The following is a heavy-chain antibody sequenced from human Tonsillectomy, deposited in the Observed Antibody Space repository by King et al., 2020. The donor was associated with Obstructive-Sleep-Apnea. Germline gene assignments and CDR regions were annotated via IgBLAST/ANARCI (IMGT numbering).Heavy chain of an antibody. CDR2: ISWNSGSI. D-gene: IGHD3-9*01. Sequence: VQLVESGGGLVQPGRSLRLSCAASGFTFDDYAMHWVRQAPGKGLEWVSGISWNSGSIGYADSVKGRFTISRDNAKNSLYLQMNSLRAEDTALYYCAKDNGYDILTGTSFDYWGQGTLVTVSS. CDR1: GFTFDDYA. V-gene: IGHV3-9*01. CDR3: AKDNGYDILTGTSFDY. J-gene: IGHJ4*02.